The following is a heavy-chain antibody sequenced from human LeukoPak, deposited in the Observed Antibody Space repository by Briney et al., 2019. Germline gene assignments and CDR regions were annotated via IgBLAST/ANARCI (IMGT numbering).Heavy chain of an antibody. D-gene: IGHD4-17*01. Sequence: SETLSLTCAVYGGSFSGYYWSWLRQPPGKGLEWIGEINHSGSTNYNPSLKSRVTISVDTSKNQFSLKLSSVTAADTAVYYCARGGPDYGDYAWFDPWGQGTLVTVSS. J-gene: IGHJ5*02. CDR3: ARGGPDYGDYAWFDP. V-gene: IGHV4-34*01. CDR2: INHSGST. CDR1: GGSFSGYY.